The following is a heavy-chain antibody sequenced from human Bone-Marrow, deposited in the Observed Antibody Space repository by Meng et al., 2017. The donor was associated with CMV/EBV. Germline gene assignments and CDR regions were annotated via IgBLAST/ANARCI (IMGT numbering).Heavy chain of an antibody. D-gene: IGHD1-7*01. CDR2: TYYRSKWYN. CDR1: GDSVSSNSAA. Sequence: SQTLSLTCAISGDSVSSNSAAWNWIRQSPSRGLEWLGRTYYRSKWYNDYAVSVKSRITINPDTSKNQFSLQLNSVTPEDTAVYYCARALNWNYLALYNWFAPWGQGTLVTVSS. J-gene: IGHJ5*02. CDR3: ARALNWNYLALYNWFAP. V-gene: IGHV6-1*01.